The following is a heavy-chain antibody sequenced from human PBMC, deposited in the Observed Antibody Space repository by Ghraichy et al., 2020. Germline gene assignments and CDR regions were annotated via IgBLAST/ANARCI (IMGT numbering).Heavy chain of an antibody. V-gene: IGHV4-34*01. J-gene: IGHJ1*01. CDR3: ARGRPTTRLYATRGFQH. CDR1: GGSFSGYY. CDR2: INHSGST. D-gene: IGHD2-8*01. Sequence: SETLSLTCAVYGGSFSGYYWSWIRQPPGKGLEWIGEINHSGSTNYNPSLKSRVTISVDTSKNQFSLKLSSVTAADTAVYYCARGRPTTRLYATRGFQHWGQGTLVTVSS.